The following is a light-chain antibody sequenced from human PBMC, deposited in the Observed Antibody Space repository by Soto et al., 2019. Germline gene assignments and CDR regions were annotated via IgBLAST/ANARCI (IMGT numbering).Light chain of an antibody. CDR3: SSYTSSSTLV. CDR2: DVS. V-gene: IGLV2-14*01. CDR1: SSDVGSYNY. Sequence: QSALTQPASVSGSPGQSITISCTGTSSDVGSYNYVSWYQQHPGKAPKLMIYDVSNRPSGISNRFSGSKSGNTASLTICGLQAEDEADYYCSSYTSSSTLVFGGGTKLTVL. J-gene: IGLJ2*01.